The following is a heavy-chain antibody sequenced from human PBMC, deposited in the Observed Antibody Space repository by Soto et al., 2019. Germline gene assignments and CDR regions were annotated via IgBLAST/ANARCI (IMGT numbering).Heavy chain of an antibody. V-gene: IGHV1-18*01. CDR3: ARVWYDGNSGAFDI. Sequence: QGQLVQSVGEVKKPGASLKVSFKASGYNFILHGISWVRQAPGQGLEWMGWISAYNGNTNYAQNFQDRVTMTTDPSTSTVNMELRSLRSDDTAVYYCARVWYDGNSGAFDIWGQGTKVTVSS. CDR2: ISAYNGNT. J-gene: IGHJ3*02. D-gene: IGHD3-10*01. CDR1: GYNFILHG.